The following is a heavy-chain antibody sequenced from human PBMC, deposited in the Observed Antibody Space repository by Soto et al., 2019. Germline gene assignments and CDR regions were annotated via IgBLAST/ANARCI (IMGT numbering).Heavy chain of an antibody. J-gene: IGHJ4*02. Sequence: PGGSLRLSCAASGFPFSTYAVNWVRQAPGKGLEWVAAISGSGDSTYYADSVKGRFTISRDNSKSTLFLQMNSLRAGDTAVYYCAKEGNFDSRYDSWGQGTQVTVSS. CDR2: ISGSGDST. CDR1: GFPFSTYA. D-gene: IGHD3-22*01. V-gene: IGHV3-23*01. CDR3: AKEGNFDSRYDS.